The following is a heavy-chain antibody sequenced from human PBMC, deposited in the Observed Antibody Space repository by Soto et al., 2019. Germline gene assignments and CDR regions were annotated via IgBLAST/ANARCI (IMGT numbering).Heavy chain of an antibody. CDR2: MNTNSGKT. D-gene: IGHD2-2*02. V-gene: IGHV1-8*01. J-gene: IGHJ4*02. CDR1: GYTFTSYD. Sequence: QVQLVQSGAEVKKPGASVKVACKASGYTFTSYDINWVRQATGQGLEWMGWMNTNSGKTAYAPTYQGRVTITWNTSISTGYMELSSPRSEDTAVYYCAIGPKHTLDHWGQGTLVTVSS. CDR3: AIGPKHTLDH.